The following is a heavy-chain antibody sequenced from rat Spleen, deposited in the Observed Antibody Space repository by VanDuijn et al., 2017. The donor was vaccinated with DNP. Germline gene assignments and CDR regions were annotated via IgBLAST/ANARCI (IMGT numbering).Heavy chain of an antibody. CDR2: ISYSGRP. CDR1: GYFITNNY. CDR3: AFGTYGVMDA. D-gene: IGHD1-12*02. V-gene: IGHV3-1*01. J-gene: IGHJ4*01. Sequence: DVQLQESGPGLVKPSQSLSLTCSVTGYFITNNYWAWIRKFQGNKMEWMGYISYSGRPGYNPSLKSRISITRDTSKNQFFLQLNSVTTDDTATYYCAFGTYGVMDAWGQGASVTVSS.